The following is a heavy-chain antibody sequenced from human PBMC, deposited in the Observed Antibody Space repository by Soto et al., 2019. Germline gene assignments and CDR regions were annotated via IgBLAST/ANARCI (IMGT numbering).Heavy chain of an antibody. Sequence: QVQLQESGPGLVKPSGTLSLTCAVSGGSISSSNWWSWVRQPPGKGLEWIGEIYYSGSTNYNPSLKSRXXNXVXRSKNQFSLKLSSVTAADPAVYYCARLGTTITNGDVWGQGTTVTVSS. CDR2: IYYSGST. D-gene: IGHD4-17*01. V-gene: IGHV4-4*02. J-gene: IGHJ6*02. CDR3: ARLGTTITNGDV. CDR1: GGSISSSNW.